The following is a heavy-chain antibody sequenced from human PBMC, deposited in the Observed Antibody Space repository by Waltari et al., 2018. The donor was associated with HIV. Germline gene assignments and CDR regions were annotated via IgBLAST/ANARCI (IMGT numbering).Heavy chain of an antibody. CDR3: ARGGTTVTTGFDY. CDR2: IIPIFGTA. V-gene: IGHV1-69*01. J-gene: IGHJ4*02. D-gene: IGHD4-17*01. CDR1: GGPFSRYA. Sequence: QVQLVQSGAEVKKPAHSVKVSCKAPGGPFSRYAISWVRPAPGQGLEWMGGIIPIFGTANYAQKFQGRVTITADESTSTAYMELSSLRSEDTAVYYCARGGTTVTTGFDYWGQGTLVTVSS.